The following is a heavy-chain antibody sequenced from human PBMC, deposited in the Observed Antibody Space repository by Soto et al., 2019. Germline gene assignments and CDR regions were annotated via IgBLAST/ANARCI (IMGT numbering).Heavy chain of an antibody. CDR1: GGSISSFS. J-gene: IGHJ4*02. Sequence: QVQLQASGPGLVKPSETLSLTCTVSGGSISSFSWSWIRQPPGKGLEWIGYIYYSGSTNYNPSLKSRVTISVDTSKNQFSLKLSSVTAADTAVYYCARGFGPADYGDPDYWGQGTLVTVSS. CDR3: ARGFGPADYGDPDY. CDR2: IYYSGST. V-gene: IGHV4-59*01. D-gene: IGHD4-17*01.